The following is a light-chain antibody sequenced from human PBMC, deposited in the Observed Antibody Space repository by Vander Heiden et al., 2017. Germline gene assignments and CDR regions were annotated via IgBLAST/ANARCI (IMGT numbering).Light chain of an antibody. J-gene: IGLJ2*01. V-gene: IGLV1-44*01. Sequence: QSVLTQPPSASGPPGQTVTIPCSGSSSNIGSNTVTWYQQLPGMAPKLLIYRNDLVPSGVPDRFSGSKSGTSASLTIGGLQSEDEADYYCASWDDSVNGVLFGGGTKLTV. CDR1: SSNIGSNT. CDR3: ASWDDSVNGVL. CDR2: RND.